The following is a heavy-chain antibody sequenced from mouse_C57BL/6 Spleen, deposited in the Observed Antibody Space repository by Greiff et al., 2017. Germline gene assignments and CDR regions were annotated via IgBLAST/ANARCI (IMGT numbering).Heavy chain of an antibody. CDR1: GYTFTSYW. CDR2: IDPSDSYT. CDR3: ARYGYGDY. Sequence: QVQLQQPGAELVMPGASVKLSCKASGYTFTSYWMHWVKQRPGQGLAWIGVIDPSDSYTNYNQKFKGKSTLTVAKSSSPAYMQLSSLPSEDSAIYYCARYGYGDYWGQGTALTVSS. V-gene: IGHV1-69*01. J-gene: IGHJ2*01. D-gene: IGHD1-2*01.